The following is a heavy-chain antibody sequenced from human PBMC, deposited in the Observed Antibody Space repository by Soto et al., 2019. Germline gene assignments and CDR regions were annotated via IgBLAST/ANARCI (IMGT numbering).Heavy chain of an antibody. J-gene: IGHJ4*02. CDR1: VGSISSYY. D-gene: IGHD1-26*01. CDR2: IYTSGST. V-gene: IGHV4-4*07. Sequence: SETLSLTCTFSVGSISSYYWSCIRQPAGKGLEWIGRIYTSGSTNYNPSLKSRVTMSVDTSKNQFSLKLSSVTAADTAVYYCARSPQGRLFDYWGQGTLVTVSS. CDR3: ARSPQGRLFDY.